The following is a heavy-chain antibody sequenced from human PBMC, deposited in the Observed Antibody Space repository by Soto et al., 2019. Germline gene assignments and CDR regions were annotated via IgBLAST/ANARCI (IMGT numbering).Heavy chain of an antibody. V-gene: IGHV4-59*01. CDR2: IYYSGST. CDR3: ARGIVVVPAAMGYFDY. Sequence: SETLSLTCTVSGGSISSYYWSWIRQPPGKGLEWIGYIYYSGSTNYNPSLKSRVTISVDTSKNQFSLKLSSVTAADTAVYYCARGIVVVPAAMGYFDYWGQGTLVTVSS. J-gene: IGHJ4*02. D-gene: IGHD2-2*01. CDR1: GGSISSYY.